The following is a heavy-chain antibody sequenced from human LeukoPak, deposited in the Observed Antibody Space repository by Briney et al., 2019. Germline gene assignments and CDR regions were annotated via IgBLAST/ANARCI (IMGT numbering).Heavy chain of an antibody. J-gene: IGHJ6*02. Sequence: PGGSLRLSCSASGFNFSNAWMIWVRQAPGKGREWVGRIKSKTCGGTTDYAAPVKGRFTISRDDSKNTLYLQMNSLKTEDTAVYYCTTSYYYYYGMDVWGQGTTVTVSS. CDR1: GFNFSNAW. V-gene: IGHV3-15*01. CDR3: TTSYYYYYGMDV. CDR2: IKSKTCGGTT.